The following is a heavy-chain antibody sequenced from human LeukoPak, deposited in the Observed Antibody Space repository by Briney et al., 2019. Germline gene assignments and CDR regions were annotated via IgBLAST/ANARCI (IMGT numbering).Heavy chain of an antibody. Sequence: SETLSLTCTVSGGSISSYYWSWIRQPPGKGLEWIGYIYYSGSTNYNPSLKSRVTISVDTSKNQFSLKLSSVTAADPAVYYCARVGYGDYGGWFDPWGQGTLVTVSS. CDR3: ARVGYGDYGGWFDP. V-gene: IGHV4-59*01. J-gene: IGHJ5*02. D-gene: IGHD4-17*01. CDR1: GGSISSYY. CDR2: IYYSGST.